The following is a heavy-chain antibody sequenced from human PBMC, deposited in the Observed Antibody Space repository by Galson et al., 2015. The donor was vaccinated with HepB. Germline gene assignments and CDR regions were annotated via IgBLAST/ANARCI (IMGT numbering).Heavy chain of an antibody. Sequence: SLRLSCAASGFNISPYVMHWVRQAPDKGLGWVALLSYDGSNEHYADSVKGRFTVSRDNSRNMFFLHMHGLRLEDTAVYYCAREGYYYDSTGKDWFDPWGQGTLVTVSS. V-gene: IGHV3-30-3*01. CDR1: GFNISPYV. J-gene: IGHJ5*02. D-gene: IGHD3-16*01. CDR2: LSYDGSNE. CDR3: AREGYYYDSTGKDWFDP.